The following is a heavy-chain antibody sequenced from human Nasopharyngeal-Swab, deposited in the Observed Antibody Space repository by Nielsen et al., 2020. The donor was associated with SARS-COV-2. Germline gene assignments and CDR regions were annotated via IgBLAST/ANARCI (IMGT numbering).Heavy chain of an antibody. Sequence: GESLKISCAASRFTFSDYYMSWVRQAPGKGLEWVSSISSSSSYIYYADSVKGRFTISRDNAKNSLYLQMNSLRAEDTAVYYCARDRDMYYYYGMDVWGQGTTVTVSS. CDR3: ARDRDMYYYYGMDV. D-gene: IGHD3-9*01. CDR1: RFTFSDYY. V-gene: IGHV3-21*01. J-gene: IGHJ6*02. CDR2: ISSSSSYI.